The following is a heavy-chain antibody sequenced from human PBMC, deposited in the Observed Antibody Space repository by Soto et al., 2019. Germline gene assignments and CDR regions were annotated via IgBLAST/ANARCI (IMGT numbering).Heavy chain of an antibody. Sequence: QVQLVQSGAEVKKPGSSVKVSCKASGSTFSSYAISWVRQAPGQGLEWMGGVIPIFAPANYAQKYQGRVTITADESTSTAYMELSSLRSEETSFYYCARLLSLSARFDPWGQGTLVTVSS. CDR2: VIPIFAPA. CDR1: GSTFSSYA. V-gene: IGHV1-69*01. CDR3: ARLLSLSARFDP. J-gene: IGHJ5*02.